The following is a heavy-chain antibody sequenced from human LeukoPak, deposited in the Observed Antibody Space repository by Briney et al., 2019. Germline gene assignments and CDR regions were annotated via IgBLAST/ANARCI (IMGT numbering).Heavy chain of an antibody. D-gene: IGHD3-22*01. CDR2: INPNSGRA. J-gene: IGHJ5*02. Sequence: ASVTVSCTASGYTFTNYNIDWVRQATGQGLEWMGWINPNSGRAGCVQKFQGRVNITRDTSMSTAYMELSSLRSEDTAVYYCVRVYHDGSFESGNWFDPWGQGTLVTVSS. CDR3: VRVYHDGSFESGNWFDP. CDR1: GYTFTNYN. V-gene: IGHV1-8*01.